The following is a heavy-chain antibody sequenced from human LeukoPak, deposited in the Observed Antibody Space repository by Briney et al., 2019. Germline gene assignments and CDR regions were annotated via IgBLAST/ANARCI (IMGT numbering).Heavy chain of an antibody. CDR1: GVSISSSNSY. CDR2: IYYSGNT. V-gene: IGHV4-39*02. CDR3: ARDPTHDYYDSSAVSFDY. D-gene: IGHD3-22*01. Sequence: SETLSLTCTVSGVSISSSNSYWGWIRQPPGKGLEWIGSIYYSGNTYYNASLKSQVSISIDTSKNQFSLRLTSVTAADTAVYYCARDPTHDYYDSSAVSFDYWGQGTLVTVSS. J-gene: IGHJ4*02.